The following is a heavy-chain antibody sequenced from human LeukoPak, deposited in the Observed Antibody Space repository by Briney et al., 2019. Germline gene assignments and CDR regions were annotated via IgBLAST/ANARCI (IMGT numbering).Heavy chain of an antibody. V-gene: IGHV3-23*01. CDR1: GFTFNSKD. D-gene: IGHD3-10*01. CDR2: LTGSGGST. CDR3: AKDLGMVRGVNFDY. Sequence: GSLRLSCAASGFTFNSKDMSRLPQGPGKGLEGVSTLTGSGGSTYYVDSVNGRFTIPRANSKNTLYLQMNSLRAEDTAVYYCAKDLGMVRGVNFDYWGQGTLVTVSS. J-gene: IGHJ4*02.